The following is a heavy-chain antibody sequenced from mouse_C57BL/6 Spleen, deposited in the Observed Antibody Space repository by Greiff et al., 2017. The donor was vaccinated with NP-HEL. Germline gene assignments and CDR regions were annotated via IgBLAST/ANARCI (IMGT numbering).Heavy chain of an antibody. CDR2: ISYDGSN. CDR1: GYSITSGYY. Sequence: EVQVVESGPGLVKPSQSLSLTCSVTGYSITSGYYWNWIRQFPGNKLEWMGYISYDGSNNYNPSLKNRISITRDTSKNQFFLKLNSVTTEDTATYYCAREDYGSSYDAMDYWGQGTSVTVSS. CDR3: AREDYGSSYDAMDY. V-gene: IGHV3-6*01. J-gene: IGHJ4*01. D-gene: IGHD1-1*01.